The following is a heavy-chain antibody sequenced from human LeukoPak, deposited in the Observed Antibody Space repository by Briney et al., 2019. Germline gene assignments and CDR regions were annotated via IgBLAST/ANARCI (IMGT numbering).Heavy chain of an antibody. D-gene: IGHD2-15*01. CDR3: AKGSGGSSPYYFDC. V-gene: IGHV3-23*01. J-gene: IGHJ4*02. Sequence: GGSLRLSCAASGFTFSSYAMSWVRQAPGQGLEWVLAITGGGGSTYYADSVKGRFTISRDNSKNTLYLEMNSLRAEDTAVYYCAKGSGGSSPYYFDCWGQGTLVTVSS. CDR1: GFTFSSYA. CDR2: ITGGGGST.